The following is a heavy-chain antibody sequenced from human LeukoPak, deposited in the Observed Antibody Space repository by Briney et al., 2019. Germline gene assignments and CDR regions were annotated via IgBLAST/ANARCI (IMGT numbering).Heavy chain of an antibody. CDR2: INSDGSGT. V-gene: IGHV3-74*01. Sequence: GGSLSLSCAASGFTFSSYWMHWVRQAPGKGLMWVSRINSDGSGTGYADSVKGRFTISRDNAKNTLYLQMNSLRAEDTAVYFCARCSYYGDYEFDYWGQGTLVTVSS. CDR1: GFTFSSYW. D-gene: IGHD4-17*01. J-gene: IGHJ4*02. CDR3: ARCSYYGDYEFDY.